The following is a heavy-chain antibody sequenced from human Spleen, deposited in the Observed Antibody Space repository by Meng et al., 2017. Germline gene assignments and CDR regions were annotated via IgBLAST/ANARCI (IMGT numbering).Heavy chain of an antibody. CDR3: AKYSYGLGDYLDY. CDR1: GFTFSSYA. Sequence: GESLKISCEASGFTFSSYAMSWVRHAPGKGLEWVSALSGGGFTTYYADSVKGRFAISRHNSKNTLYLQMNSLRAEDTALYYCAKYSYGLGDYLDYWGQGALVTVSS. CDR2: LSGGGFTT. D-gene: IGHD3-10*01. V-gene: IGHV3-23*01. J-gene: IGHJ4*02.